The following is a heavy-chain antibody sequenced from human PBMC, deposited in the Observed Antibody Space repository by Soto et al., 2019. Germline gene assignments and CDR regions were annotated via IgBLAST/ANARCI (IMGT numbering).Heavy chain of an antibody. D-gene: IGHD2-2*02. Sequence: QVQLQESGPGLVKPSETLSLTCTVSGGSVSSGSYYWSWIRQPPGKGLEWIGYIYYSGSTNYNPSIKSRVTISVDTSKNQFSLKLSSVTAADTAVYYCASVTRTCISTSCYRYYYGMDVW. CDR1: GGSVSSGSYY. J-gene: IGHJ6*01. CDR3: ASVTRTCISTSCYRYYYGMDV. CDR2: IYYSGST. V-gene: IGHV4-61*01.